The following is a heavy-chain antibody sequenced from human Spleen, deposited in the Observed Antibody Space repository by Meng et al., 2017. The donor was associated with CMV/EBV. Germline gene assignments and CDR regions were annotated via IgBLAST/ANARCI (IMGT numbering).Heavy chain of an antibody. CDR2: IFPADSDT. V-gene: IGHV5-51*01. J-gene: IGHJ4*02. D-gene: IGHD3-22*01. CDR3: ARQDSSGYRF. CDR1: GYSFTSYW. Sequence: GESLKISCKGSGYSFTSYWIGWVRQMPGKGLEWMGIIFPADSDTTYSPSFQGQVTISADKSINTASLQWSSLKPSDTAMYYCARQDSSGYRFWGQGTQVTVSS.